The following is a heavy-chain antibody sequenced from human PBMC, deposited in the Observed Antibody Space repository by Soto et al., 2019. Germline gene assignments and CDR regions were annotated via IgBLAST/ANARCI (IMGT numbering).Heavy chain of an antibody. CDR1: GGSISSSSYY. CDR3: ARHQPDYYGSGPPGDV. CDR2: IHDSGST. Sequence: SETLSLTCTVSGGSISSSSYYWGWLRQTPGMGLEWIGYIHDSGSTNYNPSLKSRVTISVDTSKNQFSLKLSSVTAADTAVYYCARHQPDYYGSGPPGDVWGQGTTVTVSS. J-gene: IGHJ6*02. D-gene: IGHD3-10*01. V-gene: IGHV4-61*05.